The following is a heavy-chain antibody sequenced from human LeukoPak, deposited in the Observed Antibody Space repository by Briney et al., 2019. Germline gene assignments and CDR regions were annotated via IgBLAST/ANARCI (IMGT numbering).Heavy chain of an antibody. V-gene: IGHV3-48*03. Sequence: PGGSLRLSCAASGFTFSSYEMNWVRQAPGKGLEWVSYISSSGSTIYYADSVKGRFTISRDNAKNSLYLQVNSLRAEDTAVYYCARGGVAGPRDYWGQGTLVTVTS. J-gene: IGHJ4*02. CDR1: GFTFSSYE. CDR2: ISSSGSTI. CDR3: ARGGVAGPRDY. D-gene: IGHD6-19*01.